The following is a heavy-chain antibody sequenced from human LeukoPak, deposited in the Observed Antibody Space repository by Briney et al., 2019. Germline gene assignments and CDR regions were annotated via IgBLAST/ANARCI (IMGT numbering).Heavy chain of an antibody. CDR1: GFTFSSHA. D-gene: IGHD6-6*01. Sequence: GSLRLSCAAPGFTFSSHAMSWVRQPPGKGLEWIGYIYYSGSTNYNPSLKSRVTISVDTSKNQFSLKLSSVTAADTAVYYCSRHHCIAARPYYFDYWGQGTLVTVSS. V-gene: IGHV4-59*08. CDR3: SRHHCIAARPYYFDY. J-gene: IGHJ4*02. CDR2: IYYSGST.